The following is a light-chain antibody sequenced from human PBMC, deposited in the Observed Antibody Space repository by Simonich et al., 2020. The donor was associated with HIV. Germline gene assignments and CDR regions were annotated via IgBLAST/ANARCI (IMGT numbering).Light chain of an antibody. CDR2: DDN. CDR3: QSYDNSIRV. J-gene: IGLJ2*01. V-gene: IGLV6-57*01. CDR1: SGSIASNY. Sequence: NFMLTQPHSVSESPGKTVTISCTRSSGSIASNYVQWYQPRPGSSPTTVIYDDNQRPSGVPDRFSGSIDSSSNSASLTISGLKTEDEADYYCQSYDNSIRVFGGGTKVTVL.